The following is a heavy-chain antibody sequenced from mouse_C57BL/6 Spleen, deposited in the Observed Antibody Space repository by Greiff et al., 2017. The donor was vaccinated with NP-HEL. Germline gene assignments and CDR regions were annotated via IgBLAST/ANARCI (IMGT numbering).Heavy chain of an antibody. Sequence: EVKLVESGGGLVQPGGSLKLSCAASGFTFSDYGMAWVRQAPRKGPEWVAFISNLAYSIYYADTVTGRFTISRENAKNTLYLEMSSLRSEDTAMYYCARRGDYYGSSPYWYFDVWGTGTTVTVSS. CDR1: GFTFSDYG. D-gene: IGHD1-1*01. J-gene: IGHJ1*03. CDR2: ISNLAYSI. V-gene: IGHV5-15*04. CDR3: ARRGDYYGSSPYWYFDV.